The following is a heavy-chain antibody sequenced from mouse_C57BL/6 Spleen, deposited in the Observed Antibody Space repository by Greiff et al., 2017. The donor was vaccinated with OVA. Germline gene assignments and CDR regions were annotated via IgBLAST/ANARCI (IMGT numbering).Heavy chain of an antibody. CDR2: INPGSGGT. D-gene: IGHD2-5*01. CDR3: AREVYSNFYFDY. CDR1: GYAFTNYL. V-gene: IGHV1-54*01. J-gene: IGHJ2*01. Sequence: LVESGAELVRPGTSVKVSCKASGYAFTNYLIEWVKQRPGQGLEWIGVINPGSGGTNYNEKFKGKATLTADKSSSTAYMQLSSLTSEDSAVYFCAREVYSNFYFDYWGQGTTLTVSS.